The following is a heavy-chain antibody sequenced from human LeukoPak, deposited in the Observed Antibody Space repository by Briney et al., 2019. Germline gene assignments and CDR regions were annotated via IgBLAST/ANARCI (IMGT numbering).Heavy chain of an antibody. CDR3: AGALRPLDY. D-gene: IGHD3-16*01. Sequence: GSLRLSCAASGFTFTSHWMTWVRQAPGKGLEWVANIKDEGSEKYYVDSVKGRFTISRDNAKNSLYLQINSLRVEDTAVYYCAGALRPLDYWGQGTLVTVSS. CDR2: IKDEGSEK. J-gene: IGHJ4*02. V-gene: IGHV3-7*03. CDR1: GFTFTSHW.